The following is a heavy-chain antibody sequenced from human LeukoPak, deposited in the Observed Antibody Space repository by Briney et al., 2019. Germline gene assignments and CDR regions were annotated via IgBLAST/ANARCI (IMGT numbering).Heavy chain of an antibody. Sequence: GGSLRLSCAASGFTFSSYEMNWVRQAPGKGLEWVSYILNSGTTTYYADSVKGRFTISKDNAKNSLYLQMNSLRAEDTGVYYCARDPPDYWGQGILVTVSS. J-gene: IGHJ4*02. CDR2: ILNSGTTT. CDR1: GFTFSSYE. V-gene: IGHV3-48*03. CDR3: ARDPPDY.